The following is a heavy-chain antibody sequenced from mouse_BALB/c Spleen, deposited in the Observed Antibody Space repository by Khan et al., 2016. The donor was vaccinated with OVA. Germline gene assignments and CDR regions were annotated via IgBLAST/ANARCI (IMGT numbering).Heavy chain of an antibody. CDR3: ARPYYYGSRYDTMDA. D-gene: IGHD1-1*01. V-gene: IGHV1-63*02. CDR2: IYPGSGNT. Sequence: QVQLQQSGAELVRPGTSVKMSCKAAGYTFTSYWIGWVKQRPGHGLEWIGDIYPGSGNTNYNEKFRGKATLIADTSSNTAYMQLSSLTSEDPAIYYCARPYYYGSRYDTMDAWGQGTSVTVSS. J-gene: IGHJ4*01. CDR1: GYTFTSYW.